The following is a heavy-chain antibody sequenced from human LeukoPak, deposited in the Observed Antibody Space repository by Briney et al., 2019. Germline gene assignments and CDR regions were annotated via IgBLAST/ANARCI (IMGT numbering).Heavy chain of an antibody. CDR3: ARSIVGATDFNWFDP. V-gene: IGHV4-4*02. D-gene: IGHD1-26*01. CDR2: IYHSGNT. CDR1: GGSISSGKW. J-gene: IGHJ5*02. Sequence: SGTLSLTCAVSGGSISSGKWWSWVRQPPGKGLEWIGEIYHSGNTHYNPPLKSRVTMSVDKSKNEFSLKLSSVTAADTAVYYCARSIVGATDFNWFDPWGQGTLVTVSS.